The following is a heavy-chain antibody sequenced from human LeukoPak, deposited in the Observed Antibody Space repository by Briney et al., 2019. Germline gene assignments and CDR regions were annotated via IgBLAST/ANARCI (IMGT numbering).Heavy chain of an antibody. CDR2: ISYDGSNK. CDR1: GFTFSSYA. V-gene: IGHV3-30-3*01. D-gene: IGHD3-3*01. CDR3: ARSGTYYDFWSGYPSDYFYGMDV. Sequence: GRSLRLSCAASGFTFSSYAMHWVRQASGKGLEWVAVISYDGSNKYYADSVKGRFTISRDNSKNTLYLQMNSLRAEDTAVYYCARSGTYYDFWSGYPSDYFYGMDVWGQGTTVTVSS. J-gene: IGHJ6*02.